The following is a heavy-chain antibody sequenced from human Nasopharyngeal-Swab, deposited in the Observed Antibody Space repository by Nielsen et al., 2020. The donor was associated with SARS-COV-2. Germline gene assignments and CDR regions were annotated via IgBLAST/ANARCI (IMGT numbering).Heavy chain of an antibody. V-gene: IGHV3-21*01. D-gene: IGHD6-13*01. Sequence: GEPLKISCAASGFTFSSYSMNWVRQAPGKGLEWVSSISSSSSYIYYADSVKGRFTISRDNAKNSLYLQMNSLRAEDTAVYYCARADSSSWYFDYWGQGTLVTVSS. CDR3: ARADSSSWYFDY. CDR1: GFTFSSYS. J-gene: IGHJ4*02. CDR2: ISSSSSYI.